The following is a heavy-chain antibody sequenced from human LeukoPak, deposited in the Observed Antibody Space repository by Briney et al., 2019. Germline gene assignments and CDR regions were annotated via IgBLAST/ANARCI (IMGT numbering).Heavy chain of an antibody. D-gene: IGHD3-10*01. CDR1: GGSFSGYY. CDR3: ARHRNYYGSGSYRH. CDR2: INHSGST. Sequence: PSETLSLTCAVYGGSFSGYYWSWIRQPPGKGLEWIGEINHSGSTNYNPSLKSRVTISVDTSKNQFSLKLSSVTAADTAVYYCARHRNYYGSGSYRHWGQGTLVTVSS. J-gene: IGHJ4*02. V-gene: IGHV4-34*01.